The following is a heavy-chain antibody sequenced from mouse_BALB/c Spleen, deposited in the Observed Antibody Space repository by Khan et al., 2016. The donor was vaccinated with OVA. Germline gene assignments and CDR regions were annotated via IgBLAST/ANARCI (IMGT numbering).Heavy chain of an antibody. CDR3: TREAYRYDEYYFDY. CDR1: GFTFSSFV. J-gene: IGHJ2*01. Sequence: EVELVESGGGAVKPGGSLKLSCAVSGFTFSSFVMSWVRQTPEKRLEWVASISSGGSTYYPDIVKGRFTISRDNARDIVYLQMSSLRSEDKAIYYCTREAYRYDEYYFDYWGQGTTLIVSS. D-gene: IGHD2-14*01. V-gene: IGHV5-6-5*01. CDR2: ISSGGST.